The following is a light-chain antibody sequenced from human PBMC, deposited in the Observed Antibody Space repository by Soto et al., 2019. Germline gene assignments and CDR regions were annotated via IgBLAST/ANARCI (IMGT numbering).Light chain of an antibody. J-gene: IGKJ1*01. CDR1: QSISVW. CDR3: QQYNSYPWT. CDR2: KAS. V-gene: IGKV1-5*03. Sequence: DIQMTQSPSTLSASVGERATITCRASQSISVWLAWYQQKPGKAPNLLIYKASNLESGVPSRFSGSGSGTEFTLTISSLQPDDFATYYCQQYNSYPWTFGQGTKVDIK.